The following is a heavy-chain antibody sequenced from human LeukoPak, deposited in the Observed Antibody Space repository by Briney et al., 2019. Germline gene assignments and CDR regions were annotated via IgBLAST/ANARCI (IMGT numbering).Heavy chain of an antibody. J-gene: IGHJ4*02. CDR3: ARDPSLDY. Sequence: GGSLRLSCAASGFTFRSYSMSWVRQAPGKGLEWVSSISSSSSYIYYADSVKGRSTISRDNAKNSLYLQMNSLRAEDTAVYYCARDPSLDYWGQGTLVTVPS. V-gene: IGHV3-21*01. CDR2: ISSSSSYI. CDR1: GFTFRSYS.